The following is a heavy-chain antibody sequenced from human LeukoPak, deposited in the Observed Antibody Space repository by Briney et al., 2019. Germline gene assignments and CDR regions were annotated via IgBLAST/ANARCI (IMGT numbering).Heavy chain of an antibody. V-gene: IGHV3-7*03. D-gene: IGHD6-13*01. Sequence: GGSLRLSCVGSGFTFSTYWMSWVRQAPGKGLEWVANIKEDGSEKHFVDAVEGRFTISRDNAKNSLFLQMDSLRAEDTAVYYCAREGLDGSYSFDCWGQGTLVTVSS. CDR3: AREGLDGSYSFDC. CDR1: GFTFSTYW. J-gene: IGHJ4*02. CDR2: IKEDGSEK.